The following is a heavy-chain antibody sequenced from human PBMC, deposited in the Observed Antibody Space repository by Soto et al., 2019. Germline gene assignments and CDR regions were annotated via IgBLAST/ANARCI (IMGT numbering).Heavy chain of an antibody. D-gene: IGHD2-15*01. J-gene: IGHJ4*02. Sequence: EVHLVESGGSLVQPGGSLRVSCAASGFAFNTYWMTWVRLAPGKGLEVVANIKQDGFEKDYVDSVKGRFTISRDNTKNSLYLQXTSLRAEDTAVYYCARHAEYSFHLRGQGTXVXXSX. CDR3: ARHAEYSFHL. CDR1: GFAFNTYW. V-gene: IGHV3-7*03. CDR2: IKQDGFEK.